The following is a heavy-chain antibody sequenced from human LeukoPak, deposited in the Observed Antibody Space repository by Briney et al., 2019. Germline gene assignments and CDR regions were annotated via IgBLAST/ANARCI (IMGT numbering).Heavy chain of an antibody. V-gene: IGHV4-4*07. CDR3: ARALDIVVVPAAVYYYYYMDV. D-gene: IGHD2-2*01. CDR1: GGSISSYY. CDR2: IYTSGST. J-gene: IGHJ6*03. Sequence: PSETLSLTCTVSGGSISSYYWSWIRQPAGKGLEWIGRIYTSGSTNYNPSLKSRVTMSVDTSKNQFSLKLSSVTAADTAVYYCARALDIVVVPAAVYYYYYMDVWGKGTTVTVSS.